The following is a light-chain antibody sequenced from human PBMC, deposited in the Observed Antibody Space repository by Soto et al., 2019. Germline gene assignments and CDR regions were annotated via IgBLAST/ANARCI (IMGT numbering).Light chain of an antibody. J-gene: IGKJ4*01. CDR1: QSVSSY. CDR3: QQRSNWSLT. Sequence: EIVLTQSPATLSLSPGERATLSCRASQSVSSYLAWYQQKPGQAPRLLIYDASNRATGIPARFSGSGSGTDFTLTISSLEPEEFADYYCQQRSNWSLTFGGGTKVEIK. V-gene: IGKV3-11*01. CDR2: DAS.